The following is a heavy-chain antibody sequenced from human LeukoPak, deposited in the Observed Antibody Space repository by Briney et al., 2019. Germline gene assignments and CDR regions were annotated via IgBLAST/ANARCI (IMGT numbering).Heavy chain of an antibody. J-gene: IGHJ4*02. D-gene: IGHD6-13*01. V-gene: IGHV1-24*01. CDR2: MNPNSGNT. CDR3: ARDNTLGSSWYYFDY. Sequence: ASVKVSCKVSGYTLTELSMHWVRQAPGKGLEWMGWMNPNSGNTSYAQKFQGRVTITRDTSASTAYMELSSLRSEDTAVYYCARDNTLGSSWYYFDYWGQGTLVTVSS. CDR1: GYTLTELS.